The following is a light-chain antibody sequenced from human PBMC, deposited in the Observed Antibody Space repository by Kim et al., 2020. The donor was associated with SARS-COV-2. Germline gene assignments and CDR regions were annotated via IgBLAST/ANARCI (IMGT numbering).Light chain of an antibody. J-gene: IGKJ2*01. V-gene: IGKV3-15*01. CDR2: AAF. CDR3: QQYHTWPPVYT. Sequence: SPRERATLSCKSSQGVSSKLAWYQQRPGQAPRLLIYAAFTRATGIPARFSGSGSGTDFPLTITSLQSEDFASYYCQQYHTWPPVYTFGQGTKLEI. CDR1: QGVSSK.